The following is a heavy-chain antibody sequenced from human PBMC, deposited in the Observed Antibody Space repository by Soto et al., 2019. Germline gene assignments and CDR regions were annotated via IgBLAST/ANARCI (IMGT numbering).Heavy chain of an antibody. J-gene: IGHJ6*02. CDR3: ARDKVGDYYGSGWTYGMDV. Sequence: EVQLVESGGGLIQPGGSLRLSCAASGFTVSSNYMSWVRQAPGKGLEWVSVIYSGGSTYYADSVKGRFTISRDNSKNTLYLQMNSLRAEDTAVYYCARDKVGDYYGSGWTYGMDVWGQGTTVTVSS. CDR1: GFTVSSNY. CDR2: IYSGGST. V-gene: IGHV3-53*01. D-gene: IGHD3-10*01.